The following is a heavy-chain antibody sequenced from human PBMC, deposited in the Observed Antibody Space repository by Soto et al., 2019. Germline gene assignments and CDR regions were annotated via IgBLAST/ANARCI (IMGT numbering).Heavy chain of an antibody. Sequence: GASVKVSCKASGYTFTGYYMHWVRQAPGQGLEWMGWINPNSGGTNYAQKFQGWVTMTRDTSISTAYMELSRLRSDDTAVYYCAREWKDGSGKSLSGWFDPWGQGTLVTVSS. D-gene: IGHD3-10*01. CDR3: AREWKDGSGKSLSGWFDP. CDR1: GYTFTGYY. V-gene: IGHV1-2*04. CDR2: INPNSGGT. J-gene: IGHJ5*02.